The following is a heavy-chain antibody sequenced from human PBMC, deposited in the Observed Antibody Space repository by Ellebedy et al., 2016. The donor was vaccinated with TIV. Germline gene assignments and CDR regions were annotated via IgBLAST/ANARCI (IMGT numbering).Heavy chain of an antibody. CDR2: INSDGTSA. CDR1: GFPMSSYW. CDR3: ARAPPSLY. V-gene: IGHV3-74*01. Sequence: GESLKISCAVSGFPMSSYWMHWVRQAPGKGLVWVSRINSDGTSATYADSVKGRFTVSRDNAKSTLFLQMDSLRVEDTAVYYCARAPPSLYWGQGTLVTVSS. J-gene: IGHJ4*02.